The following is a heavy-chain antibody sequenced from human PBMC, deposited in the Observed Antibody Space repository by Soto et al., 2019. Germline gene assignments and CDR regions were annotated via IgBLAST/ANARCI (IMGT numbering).Heavy chain of an antibody. CDR3: ARDYEFGFDI. D-gene: IGHD3-22*01. V-gene: IGHV3-7*01. Sequence: EVQLVESGGGLVQPGGSLRLSCEASAFTLSSYWMSWVRQAPGKGLEWVANIKPDGSEKYYVDSVKGRFTISRDNTKNSLYLQMSTLRHEDPAIYYCARDYEFGFDIWGQGTLVTVSS. CDR1: AFTLSSYW. CDR2: IKPDGSEK. J-gene: IGHJ3*02.